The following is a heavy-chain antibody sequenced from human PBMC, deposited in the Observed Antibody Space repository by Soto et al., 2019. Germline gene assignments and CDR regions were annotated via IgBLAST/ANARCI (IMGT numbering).Heavy chain of an antibody. J-gene: IGHJ4*02. CDR1: GGTFNSYA. D-gene: IGHD3-22*01. V-gene: IGHV1-69*10. CDR3: HLTDSSGYSDY. CDR2: IIPILGRP. Sequence: GASVKVSCKASGGTFNSYAISWVRQAPGQGLEWMGGIIPILGRPSYAQKFQGRVTITADEPASTVYMELSSLRSEDTAVYYCHLTDSSGYSDYWGQGTLVTVSS.